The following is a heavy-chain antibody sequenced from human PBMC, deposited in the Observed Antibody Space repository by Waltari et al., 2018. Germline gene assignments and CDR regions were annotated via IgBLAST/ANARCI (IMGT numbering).Heavy chain of an antibody. V-gene: IGHV3-48*03. Sequence: EVQLVESGGGLIQPGGSLRRSCAASGFTFSRSEMNWVRQAPGKGLEWVTKISSSGRTIYYADSVKGRFTISTDNAKNSLYLQMNSLRAEDTAVYYCAREVRVCSGGSCYFDYWGQGTLVTVSS. CDR1: GFTFSRSE. J-gene: IGHJ4*02. CDR3: AREVRVCSGGSCYFDY. CDR2: ISSSGRTI. D-gene: IGHD2-15*01.